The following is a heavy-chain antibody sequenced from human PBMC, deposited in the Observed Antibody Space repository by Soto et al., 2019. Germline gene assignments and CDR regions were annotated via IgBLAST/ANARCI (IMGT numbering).Heavy chain of an antibody. Sequence: SETLSLTCAFSCDSIISGYHWAWIRQPPGKGLEWIAGIYHSGTTYYNPSLKSRVTISVDTSKNQFSLRLTSVTAADTAVYYCARHERDFWSGYYNGGFDYWGQGTLVTVSS. V-gene: IGHV4-38-2*01. J-gene: IGHJ4*02. D-gene: IGHD3-3*01. CDR3: ARHERDFWSGYYNGGFDY. CDR1: CDSIISGYH. CDR2: IYHSGTT.